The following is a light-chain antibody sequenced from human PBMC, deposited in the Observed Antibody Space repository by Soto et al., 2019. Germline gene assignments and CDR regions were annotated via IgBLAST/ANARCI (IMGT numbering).Light chain of an antibody. J-gene: IGKJ2*01. CDR1: QSVSSSY. CDR3: QQYGTSPYT. Sequence: EIVLTQSPGTLSLSPGERATLSCRASQSVSSSYLAWCQQKPGQAPRLLIYSASSRATGIPDRFSGSGSGTDFTLTISRLEPEDFAVYYCQQYGTSPYTFGQGTKLDIK. V-gene: IGKV3-20*01. CDR2: SAS.